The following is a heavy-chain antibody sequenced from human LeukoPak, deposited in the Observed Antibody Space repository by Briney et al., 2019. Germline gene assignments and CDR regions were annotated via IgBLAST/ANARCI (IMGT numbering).Heavy chain of an antibody. J-gene: IGHJ4*02. V-gene: IGHV3-30*01. CDR3: ARDSTYYYGSGSSGPHYFDY. CDR2: ISYDGGNT. D-gene: IGHD3-10*01. CDR1: GFTFSSYA. Sequence: GRSLRLSCAASGFTFSSYAMLWVRPAPGKGLEWVALISYDGGNTYYADSVKGRFTISRDNSKNTLDLQLNSLRVEDTAVYYCARDSTYYYGSGSSGPHYFDYWGQGTLVTVSS.